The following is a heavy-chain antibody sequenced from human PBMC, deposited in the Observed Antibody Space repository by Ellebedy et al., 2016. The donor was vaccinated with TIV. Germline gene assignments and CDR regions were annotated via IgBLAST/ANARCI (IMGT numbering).Heavy chain of an antibody. V-gene: IGHV1-69*10. Sequence: AASVKVSCKASGGTFSSFAISWVRQAPGQGLEWMGVIIPLLGIPNYAQKFQGRVTITADKSTSTVYMELSSLRSEDTAVYYCARALYGGNSGAPFDSWGQGTLVTVSS. CDR3: ARALYGGNSGAPFDS. J-gene: IGHJ5*01. D-gene: IGHD4-23*01. CDR2: IIPLLGIP. CDR1: GGTFSSFA.